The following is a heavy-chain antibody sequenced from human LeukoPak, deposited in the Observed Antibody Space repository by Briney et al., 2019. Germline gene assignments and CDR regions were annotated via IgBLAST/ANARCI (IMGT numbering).Heavy chain of an antibody. CDR1: GFTFSSYS. D-gene: IGHD5-12*01. V-gene: IGHV3-23*01. Sequence: GGSLRLSCAASGFTFSSYSMTWVRQAPGKGLEWVSTITTDRSTYYADSVKGRFTISRDNSKSTLYLQMSSLRAEDTAVYYCAKGKWIRDSGGHYMDVWGRGTTVAVSS. J-gene: IGHJ6*03. CDR2: ITTDRST. CDR3: AKGKWIRDSGGHYMDV.